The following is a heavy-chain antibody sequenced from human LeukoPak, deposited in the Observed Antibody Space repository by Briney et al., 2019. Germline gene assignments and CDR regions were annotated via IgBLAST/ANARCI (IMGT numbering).Heavy chain of an antibody. J-gene: IGHJ6*03. V-gene: IGHV4-59*01. CDR2: IYYSGST. D-gene: IGHD6-19*01. CDR3: ARGDSSGHYYYYMDV. CDR1: GGSISSYY. Sequence: SETLSLTCTVSGGSISSYYWSWIRQPPGKGLEWIGYIYYSGSTNYNPYLKSRVTISVDTSKNQFSLKLSSVTAADTAVYYCARGDSSGHYYYYMDVWGKGTTVTVSS.